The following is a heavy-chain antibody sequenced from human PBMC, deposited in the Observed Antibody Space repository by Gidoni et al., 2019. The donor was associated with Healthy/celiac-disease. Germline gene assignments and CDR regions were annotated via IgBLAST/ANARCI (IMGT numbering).Heavy chain of an antibody. J-gene: IGHJ6*02. Sequence: EVHLLESGGGLVTPGGSLRLSCAPSGFTFSSYSMNWVRQAPGKGLEWVSAISSSSSYIYYADSVKGRFTISRDNAKNSLYLQMNSRRAEDTAVYYCARGYSGWPYGMDVWGQGTTVTVSS. CDR1: GFTFSSYS. CDR2: ISSSSSYI. D-gene: IGHD1-26*01. CDR3: ARGYSGWPYGMDV. V-gene: IGHV3-21*01.